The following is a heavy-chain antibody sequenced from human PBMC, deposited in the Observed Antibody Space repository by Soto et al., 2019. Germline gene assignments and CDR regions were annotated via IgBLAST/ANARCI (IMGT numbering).Heavy chain of an antibody. CDR3: AKEVYYYDSTGNGGYNWFDP. V-gene: IGHV3-30*18. CDR1: GFTFSSYG. CDR2: ISYDGSKK. Sequence: GGSLRLSCAASGFTFSSYGMHWVRQAPGKGLEWVAAISYDGSKKYYVDSVKGRFTISRDNSKNTLYLQMSSLRAEDTAVYYCAKEVYYYDSTGNGGYNWFDPWGQGTLVTVSS. D-gene: IGHD3-22*01. J-gene: IGHJ5*02.